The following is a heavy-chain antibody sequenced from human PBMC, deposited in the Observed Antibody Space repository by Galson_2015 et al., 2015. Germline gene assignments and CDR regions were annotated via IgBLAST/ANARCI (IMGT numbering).Heavy chain of an antibody. D-gene: IGHD3-22*01. V-gene: IGHV3-33*08. Sequence: SLRLSCAASGFAFSSYAMHWVRQAPGKGLEWVAVIWYDGSNKYYADSVKGRFTISRDTSKNTLNLQKNRLRAEDTAVYYCAGPSRSDYYNSSAVPGMDPLDIWGQGTMVTVSS. CDR2: IWYDGSNK. J-gene: IGHJ3*02. CDR3: AGPSRSDYYNSSAVPGMDPLDI. CDR1: GFAFSSYA.